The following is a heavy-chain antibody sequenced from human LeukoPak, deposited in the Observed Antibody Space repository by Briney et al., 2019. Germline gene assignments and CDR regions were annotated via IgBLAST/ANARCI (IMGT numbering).Heavy chain of an antibody. D-gene: IGHD5-24*01. J-gene: IGHJ4*02. CDR3: VRHVTTGFNLFEY. CDR1: GGSMTNYY. CDR2: SHNSGET. Sequence: SETLSLTCTVSGGSMTNYYWSWIRQPPGKGLEWIAYSHNSGETKYNPSLKGRITMSVDASKNQFSLKLTSVTAADTAVYYCVRHVTTGFNLFEYWGQGTLVTVSS. V-gene: IGHV4-59*08.